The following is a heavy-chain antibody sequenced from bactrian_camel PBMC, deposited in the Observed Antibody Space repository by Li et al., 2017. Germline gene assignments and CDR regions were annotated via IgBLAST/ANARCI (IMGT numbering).Heavy chain of an antibody. V-gene: IGHV3S40*01. CDR2: INSAGLFT. D-gene: IGHD3*01. Sequence: VQLVESGGGLVQPGGSLRLSCAPSGLTFSSFDMTWVRQAPGKGLEWVAAINSAGLFTYYTESVKGRFTMSRDNAKNTLYLQVNSLKSEDTALYYCVTALFLCNSDYCYWGQGTQVTVS. CDR3: VTALFLCNSDYCY. CDR1: GLTFSSFD. J-gene: IGHJ6*01.